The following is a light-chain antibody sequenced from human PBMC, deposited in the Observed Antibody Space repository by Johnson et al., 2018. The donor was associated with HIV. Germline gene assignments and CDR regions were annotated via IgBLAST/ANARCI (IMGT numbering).Light chain of an antibody. V-gene: IGLV1-51*02. Sequence: QSVLTQPPSVSAAPGQKVTISCSGSSSNIGNNYVSWYQQLPGTAPKLLIYENNKRPSGIPDRFSGSKSGTSATLGITGLQTGDEADYYCGTWDSSLSVGGVSGTGTKVTFL. CDR3: GTWDSSLSVGGV. CDR2: ENN. CDR1: SSNIGNNY. J-gene: IGLJ1*01.